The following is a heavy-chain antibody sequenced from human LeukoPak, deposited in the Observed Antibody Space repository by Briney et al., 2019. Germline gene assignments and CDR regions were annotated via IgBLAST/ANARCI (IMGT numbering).Heavy chain of an antibody. Sequence: GGSLRLSCAASGFTFSSFAMTWVRQTPEKGLEWVSIISGGGGTTYYADSVKGRFTISRDNAKNSLYLQMNSLRAEDTAVYYCARDREKYYDYVWGSYRYSGAFDIWGQGTMVTVSS. CDR1: GFTFSSFA. J-gene: IGHJ3*02. CDR3: ARDREKYYDYVWGSYRYSGAFDI. V-gene: IGHV3-23*01. CDR2: ISGGGGTT. D-gene: IGHD3-16*02.